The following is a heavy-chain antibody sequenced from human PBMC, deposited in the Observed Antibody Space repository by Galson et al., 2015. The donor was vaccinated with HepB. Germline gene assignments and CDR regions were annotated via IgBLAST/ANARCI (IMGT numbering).Heavy chain of an antibody. J-gene: IGHJ5*02. Sequence: SLRLSCAASGFTFSSYAMHWVRQAPGKGLEWVAVISYDGSNKYYADSVKGRFTISRDNSKNTLYLQMNSLRAEDTAVYYCARPYGSGSFRWFDPWGQGTLVTVSS. CDR1: GFTFSSYA. CDR2: ISYDGSNK. CDR3: ARPYGSGSFRWFDP. V-gene: IGHV3-30*04. D-gene: IGHD3-10*01.